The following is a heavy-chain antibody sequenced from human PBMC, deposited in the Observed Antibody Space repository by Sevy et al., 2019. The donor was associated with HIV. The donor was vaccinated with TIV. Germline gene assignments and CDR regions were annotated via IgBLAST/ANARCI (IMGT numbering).Heavy chain of an antibody. V-gene: IGHV4-59*01. J-gene: IGHJ6*02. CDR1: GTSISGYY. D-gene: IGHD4-4*01. CDR2: ILYSGRS. Sequence: SETLSLTCTVSGTSISGYYWSWIRQPPGKGLECIGYILYSGRSDYNPSLKSRVTISEDTSKNQFSLKLSSVTAADTAVDYCARAYSNYYYAMDVWGQGTTVTVSS. CDR3: ARAYSNYYYAMDV.